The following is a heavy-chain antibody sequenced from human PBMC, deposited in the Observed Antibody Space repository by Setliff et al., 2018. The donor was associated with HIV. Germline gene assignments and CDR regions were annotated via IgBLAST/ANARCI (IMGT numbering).Heavy chain of an antibody. CDR3: ARARRDSYDRGRRNHYYIDV. Sequence: ASVKVSCKASGYTFSSYDINWARQATGQGLGWMGWMNPNSGNTGYAQKFQGRVTMTRDTSISTAYMELNNLKFEDTAVYYCARARRDSYDRGRRNHYYIDVWGKGITVTVS. CDR2: MNPNSGNT. V-gene: IGHV1-8*02. J-gene: IGHJ6*03. D-gene: IGHD3-22*01. CDR1: GYTFSSYD.